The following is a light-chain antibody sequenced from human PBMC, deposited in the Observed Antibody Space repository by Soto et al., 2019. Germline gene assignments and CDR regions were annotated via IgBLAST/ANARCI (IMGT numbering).Light chain of an antibody. CDR2: NDN. Sequence: QAVVAQPPSASGTPGQKVTISCSGGSSNIGRNSVAWYQQLPGTAPKLLIYNDNQRPSGVPDRFAGSKSGTSASLAISGLQSEDEADYYCAASDASLNGNVLFGGGTKLTVL. CDR1: SSNIGRNS. J-gene: IGLJ2*01. CDR3: AASDASLNGNVL. V-gene: IGLV1-44*01.